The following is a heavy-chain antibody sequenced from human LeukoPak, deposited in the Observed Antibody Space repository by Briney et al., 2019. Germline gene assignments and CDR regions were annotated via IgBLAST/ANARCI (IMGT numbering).Heavy chain of an antibody. Sequence: PPQTLSFTCSVSGDSITSGDSYWTWIRQPAGRGLEWIGLIYTSGSTKYNPSLKSRITMSLDTSKNQISLQLNSVTAADTAVYYCAREYSHWGQGTLVTVSS. D-gene: IGHD5-12*01. CDR2: IYTSGST. J-gene: IGHJ4*02. V-gene: IGHV4-61*02. CDR1: GDSITSGDSY. CDR3: AREYSH.